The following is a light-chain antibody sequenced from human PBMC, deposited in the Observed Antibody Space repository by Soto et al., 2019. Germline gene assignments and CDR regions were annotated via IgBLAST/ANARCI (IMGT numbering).Light chain of an antibody. CDR2: AAS. CDR3: QQLHGYPIT. V-gene: IGKV1-9*01. Sequence: ILLTQSPSSLSASVGDRVTITCRASQCIDTSLAWYQQKPGKAPKLLIYAASNFQSGVPSRFSGSGSGTHFTLTISSLQPEDFATYYCQQLHGYPITFGQGTRLEIK. J-gene: IGKJ5*01. CDR1: QCIDTS.